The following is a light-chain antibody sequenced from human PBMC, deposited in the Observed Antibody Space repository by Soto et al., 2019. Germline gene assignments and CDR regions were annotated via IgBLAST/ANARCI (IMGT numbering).Light chain of an antibody. CDR3: LLYYGGVRV. V-gene: IGLV7-43*01. Sequence: QAVLTQEPSLTVSPGGTVTLTCASSTGPVTSTFYPNRFQQKPGQAPRSLIYSTNNKHPWTPARFSGSLLGVKAALTLSGVQPEDEADYYCLLYYGGVRVFGGGTKVTVL. CDR2: STN. CDR1: TGPVTSTFY. J-gene: IGLJ2*01.